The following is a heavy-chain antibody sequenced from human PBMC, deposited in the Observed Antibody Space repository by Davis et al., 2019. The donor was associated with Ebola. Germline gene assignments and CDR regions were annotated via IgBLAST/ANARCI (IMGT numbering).Heavy chain of an antibody. D-gene: IGHD6-13*01. CDR3: ASLRRTITGMDDGFDL. J-gene: IGHJ3*01. V-gene: IGHV5-51*01. CDR1: ENSFSSYW. Sequence: GESLKISCKDSENSFSSYWIGWVRQLPGKGLEWMGIIYTGDSDTRYSPSFRGQVTISADKSTRTAYLQWGSLKASDNAMYYCASLRRTITGMDDGFDLWGQGTMVTVSS. CDR2: IYTGDSDT.